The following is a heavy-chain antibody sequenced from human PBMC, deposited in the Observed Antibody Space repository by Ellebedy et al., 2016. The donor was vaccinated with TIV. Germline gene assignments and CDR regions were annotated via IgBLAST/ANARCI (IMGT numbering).Heavy chain of an antibody. Sequence: GESLKISXAASGFTFSSYDMHWVRQATGKGLEWVSAIGTAGDTYYPGSVKGRFTISRENAKNSLYLQMNSLRAGDTAVYYCARERGSVGGNAGGFDYWGQGTLVTVSS. CDR1: GFTFSSYD. D-gene: IGHD1-26*01. J-gene: IGHJ4*02. CDR2: IGTAGDT. V-gene: IGHV3-13*01. CDR3: ARERGSVGGNAGGFDY.